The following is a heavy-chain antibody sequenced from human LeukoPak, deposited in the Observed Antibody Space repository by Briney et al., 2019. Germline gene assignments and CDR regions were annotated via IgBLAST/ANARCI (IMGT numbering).Heavy chain of an antibody. D-gene: IGHD6-13*01. CDR2: INHSGST. Sequence: SETLSLTCTVSGGSIDSGDYYWSWIRQPPGKGLEWIGEINHSGSTNYNPSLKSRVTISVDTSKNQFSLKLSSVTAADTAVYYCARVRVSSSITKYYYYMDVWGKGTTVTVSS. CDR3: ARVRVSSSITKYYYYMDV. CDR1: GGSIDSGDYY. J-gene: IGHJ6*03. V-gene: IGHV4-34*01.